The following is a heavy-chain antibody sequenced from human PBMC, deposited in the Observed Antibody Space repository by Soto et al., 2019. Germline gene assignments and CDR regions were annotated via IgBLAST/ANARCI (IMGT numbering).Heavy chain of an antibody. D-gene: IGHD2-2*01. CDR3: ARIVVVPAAISDPPPYYFDY. Sequence: GGSLRLSCAGSGFTLSDHYIDWVRQAPGKGLEWVGRSRDKAQGYSTAYAASVKGRFTTSRDESKNSVYLQMNSLKTEDTAVYYCARIVVVPAAISDPPPYYFDYWGQGTLVTVSS. V-gene: IGHV3-72*01. CDR2: SRDKAQGYST. J-gene: IGHJ4*02. CDR1: GFTLSDHY.